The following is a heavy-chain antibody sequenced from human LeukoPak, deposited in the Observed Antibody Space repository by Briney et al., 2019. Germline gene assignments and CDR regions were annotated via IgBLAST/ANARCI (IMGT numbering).Heavy chain of an antibody. Sequence: SGGSLRLSCATSGFTFSSYGMSWVRQAPGKGLEWVSSIVGSGGSTYYADSVKGRFTISRDNSKNTLSLHMNSLRGEDTASYFCARGSTGWYLADYWGEGTLVTVSS. D-gene: IGHD6-19*01. CDR1: GFTFSSYG. CDR3: ARGSTGWYLADY. J-gene: IGHJ4*02. V-gene: IGHV3-23*01. CDR2: IVGSGGST.